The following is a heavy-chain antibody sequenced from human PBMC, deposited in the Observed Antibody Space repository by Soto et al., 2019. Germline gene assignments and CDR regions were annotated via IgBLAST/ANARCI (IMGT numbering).Heavy chain of an antibody. D-gene: IGHD5-18*01. CDR3: ARDFRRRGYGLNDY. CDR1: GFTFSSYA. Sequence: QVQLVESGGGVVQPGRSLRLSCAASGFTFSSYAMHWVRQAPGKGLEWVAVISYDGSNKYYADSVKGRFTISRDNSKNPLYLQMNSLRAEDTAVYYCARDFRRRGYGLNDYWGQGTLVTVSS. V-gene: IGHV3-30-3*01. CDR2: ISYDGSNK. J-gene: IGHJ4*02.